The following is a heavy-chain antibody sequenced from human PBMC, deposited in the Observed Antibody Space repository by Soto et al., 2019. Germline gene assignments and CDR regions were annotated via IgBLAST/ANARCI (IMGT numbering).Heavy chain of an antibody. V-gene: IGHV5-10-1*01. CDR3: ARRKQWLVSGYYYYGMDV. CDR1: GYSFTSYW. Sequence: GESLKISCKGSGYSFTSYWISWVRQMPGKGLEWMGRIDPSDSYTNYSPSFQGHVTISADKSISTAYLQWSSLKASDTAMYYCARRKQWLVSGYYYYGMDVWGQGTTVTVYS. CDR2: IDPSDSYT. J-gene: IGHJ6*02. D-gene: IGHD6-19*01.